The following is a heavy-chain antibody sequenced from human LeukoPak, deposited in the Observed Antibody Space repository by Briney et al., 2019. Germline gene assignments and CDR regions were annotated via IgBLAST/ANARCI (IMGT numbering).Heavy chain of an antibody. D-gene: IGHD5-24*01. V-gene: IGHV3-7*01. CDR1: GFTFRSYW. Sequence: GGSLRLSCAASGFTFRSYWMSWVRQAPGKGLEWVANINQGGSVQYYMDSVKGRFTISRDDAKNSLYVQMNSLRDEDTAVYYCARDGYNGGFDYWGQGTLVTVSS. CDR3: ARDGYNGGFDY. CDR2: INQGGSVQ. J-gene: IGHJ4*02.